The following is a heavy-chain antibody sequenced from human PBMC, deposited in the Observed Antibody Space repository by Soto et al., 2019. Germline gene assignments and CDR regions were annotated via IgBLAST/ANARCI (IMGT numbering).Heavy chain of an antibody. Sequence: SQTLSLTCAISGDSVSSNTAAWNWIRSSPSRGLEGLGRTYYRSKWRHDYAVSVKSRIPANPDKSKNHFSLQLNSVSPDDTAVYSCARGVAGSGFDLWGQGTLVTVSS. V-gene: IGHV6-1*01. D-gene: IGHD6-19*01. J-gene: IGHJ4*02. CDR3: ARGVAGSGFDL. CDR2: TYYRSKWRH. CDR1: GDSVSSNTAA.